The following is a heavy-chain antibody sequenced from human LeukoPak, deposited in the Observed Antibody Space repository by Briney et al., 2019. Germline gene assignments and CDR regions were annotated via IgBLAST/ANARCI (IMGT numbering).Heavy chain of an antibody. CDR3: ARDSDDYYNGMDV. V-gene: IGHV3-48*03. CDR1: GFTFSSYA. J-gene: IGHJ6*02. CDR2: ISSSGSTI. Sequence: GGSLRLSCAASGFTFSSYAMSWVRQAPGKGLEWFSDISSSGSTIYYADSVKGRFTISRDNAKNSLYLQMNSLRPEDTAVYYCARDSDDYYNGMDVWGQGTTVTVSS.